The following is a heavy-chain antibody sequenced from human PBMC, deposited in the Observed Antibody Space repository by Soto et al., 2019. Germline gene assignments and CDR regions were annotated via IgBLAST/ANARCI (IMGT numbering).Heavy chain of an antibody. CDR2: ISNNGDTA. V-gene: IGHV3-23*01. Sequence: EVQLLESGGGLVQPGGSLTLSCATSGFNFSSYAMVWVRQAAEKGLEWVASISNNGDTAYYADSVKGRFTISRGNSENTLYLQVNVLRAADTALYFCAKSRVFIGAIVTLLDSWGQGTQVTVSS. D-gene: IGHD3-16*02. J-gene: IGHJ4*02. CDR1: GFNFSSYA. CDR3: AKSRVFIGAIVTLLDS.